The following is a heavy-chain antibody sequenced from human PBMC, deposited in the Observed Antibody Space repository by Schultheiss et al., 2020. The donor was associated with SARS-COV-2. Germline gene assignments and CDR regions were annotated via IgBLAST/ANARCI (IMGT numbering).Heavy chain of an antibody. Sequence: SETLSLTCTVSGGSISSGDYYWSWIRQPPGKGLEWIGSIYYSGSTYYNPSLKSRVTISVDRSKNQFSLKLSSVTAADTAVYYCALAESSYYFDYWGQGTLVTVSS. D-gene: IGHD3-3*02. J-gene: IGHJ4*02. V-gene: IGHV4-39*07. CDR3: ALAESSYYFDY. CDR1: GGSISSGDYY. CDR2: IYYSGST.